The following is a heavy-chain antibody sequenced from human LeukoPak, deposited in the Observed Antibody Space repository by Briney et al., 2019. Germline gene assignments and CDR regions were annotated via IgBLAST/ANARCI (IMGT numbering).Heavy chain of an antibody. V-gene: IGHV1-69*04. D-gene: IGHD1-1*01. CDR3: ARLGVATGTWYFDL. CDR2: IIPLLGLT. J-gene: IGHJ2*01. Sequence: SVKVSCKASRGTVSRYAISWVRQAPGQGLEWMGRIIPLLGLTNYSQKFQGSVTITADISPRTVSMALSSLTSEDTAMYYCARLGVATGTWYFDLWGRGTLVTVSS. CDR1: RGTVSRYA.